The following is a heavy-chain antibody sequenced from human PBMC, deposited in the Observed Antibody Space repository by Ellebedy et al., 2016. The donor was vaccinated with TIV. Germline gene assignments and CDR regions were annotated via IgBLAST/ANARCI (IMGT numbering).Heavy chain of an antibody. CDR1: GFTFDDYG. V-gene: IGHV3-20*03. CDR3: ARDGPEGIASSKGAFDI. CDR2: INWNGGST. J-gene: IGHJ3*02. D-gene: IGHD6-13*01. Sequence: GGSLRLXXAASGFTFDDYGMSWVRQAPGKGLEWVSGINWNGGSTGYADSVKGRFTISRDNAKNSLYLQMNSLRAEDTAVYYCARDGPEGIASSKGAFDIWGQGTMVTVSS.